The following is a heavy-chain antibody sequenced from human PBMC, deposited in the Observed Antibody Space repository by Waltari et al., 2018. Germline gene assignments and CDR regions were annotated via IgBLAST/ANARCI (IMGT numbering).Heavy chain of an antibody. Sequence: QLQLQESGPGLVKPSGTLSLTCTVSGDSMTSNIWWSWVRQPPEKGLEWIGQSHRSGRTNYNPSLESRVTISIDTANKQLSLKLTSTTAADTAVYYCARDRGRGLYLDSWGQGILVTVSP. CDR2: SHRSGRT. J-gene: IGHJ4*02. V-gene: IGHV4-4*02. CDR3: ARDRGRGLYLDS. D-gene: IGHD2-15*01. CDR1: GDSMTSNIW.